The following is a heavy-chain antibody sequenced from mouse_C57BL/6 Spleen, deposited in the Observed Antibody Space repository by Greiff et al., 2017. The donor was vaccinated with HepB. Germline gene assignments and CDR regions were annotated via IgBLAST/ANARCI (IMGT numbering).Heavy chain of an antibody. V-gene: IGHV1-69*01. D-gene: IGHD1-1*01. Sequence: QVQLQQPGAELVMPGASVKLSCKASGYTFTSYWMHWVKQRPGQGLEWIGEIDPSDSYTNYNQKFKGKSTLTVDKSSSTAYMQLSSLTSEDSAVYYCASLYGSSPYYYAMDYWGQGTSVTVSS. CDR1: GYTFTSYW. J-gene: IGHJ4*01. CDR2: IDPSDSYT. CDR3: ASLYGSSPYYYAMDY.